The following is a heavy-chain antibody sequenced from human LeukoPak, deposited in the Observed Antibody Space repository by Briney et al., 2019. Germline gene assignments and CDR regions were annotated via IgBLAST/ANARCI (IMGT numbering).Heavy chain of an antibody. CDR2: ISSSGSTI. CDR3: ARDSSGWYRASDFDY. V-gene: IGHV3-48*03. J-gene: IGHJ4*02. Sequence: GGSLRLSCAASGFTFSSYEMNWVRQAPGKGLEWISYISSSGSTIYYADSVKGRFTISRDNAKNSLYLQMNSLRAKDTAVYYCARDSSGWYRASDFDYWGQGTLVTVSS. D-gene: IGHD6-19*01. CDR1: GFTFSSYE.